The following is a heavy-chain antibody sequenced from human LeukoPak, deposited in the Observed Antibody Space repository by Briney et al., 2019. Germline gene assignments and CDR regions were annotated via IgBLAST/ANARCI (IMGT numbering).Heavy chain of an antibody. CDR1: GYTFTSYA. CDR2: INAGNGNT. J-gene: IGHJ6*02. D-gene: IGHD2-2*01. V-gene: IGHV1-3*01. Sequence: ASVKVSCKASGYTFTSYAMHWVRQAPGQRLEWMGWINAGNGNTKYSQKFQERVTITRDMSTSTAYMELSSLRSEDTAVYYCAATPRFLGYCSSTSCYEHYYYYGMDVWGQGTTVTVSS. CDR3: AATPRFLGYCSSTSCYEHYYYYGMDV.